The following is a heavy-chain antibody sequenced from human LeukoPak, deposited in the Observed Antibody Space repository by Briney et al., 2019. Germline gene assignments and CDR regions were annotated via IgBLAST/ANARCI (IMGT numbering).Heavy chain of an antibody. V-gene: IGHV3-21*01. CDR1: GFTFSSYS. D-gene: IGHD4-11*01. CDR3: ARTMATVTTPLDYGMDV. CDR2: ISSSSSYI. Sequence: GGSLRLSCAASGFTFSSYSMNWVRQAPGKGLEWVSSISSSSSYIYYADSVKGRFTISRDNAKNSLYLQMNSLRAEDTAVYYCARTMATVTTPLDYGMDVWGQGTTVTVSS. J-gene: IGHJ6*02.